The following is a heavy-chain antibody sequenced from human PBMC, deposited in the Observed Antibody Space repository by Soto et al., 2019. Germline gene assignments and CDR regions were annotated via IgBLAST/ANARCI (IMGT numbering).Heavy chain of an antibody. D-gene: IGHD3-10*01. CDR2: IYYSGST. CDR3: AAASNSGSLGHYFDY. Sequence: QVRLQESGPGLVKPSQTLSLTCRVSGGSISTGDHYWSWIRQSPGKGLEWIGYIYYSGSTHYNPSLKSRLRLSLETSTNRFSLNLNSVTAADTAVYYCAAASNSGSLGHYFDYWGQGLLVTVSS. J-gene: IGHJ4*02. CDR1: GGSISTGDHY. V-gene: IGHV4-30-4*01.